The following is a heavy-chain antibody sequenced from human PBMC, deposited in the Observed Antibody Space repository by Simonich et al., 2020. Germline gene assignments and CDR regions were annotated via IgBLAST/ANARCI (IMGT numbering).Heavy chain of an antibody. CDR3: AREGLLLDAFDI. D-gene: IGHD2-15*01. CDR2: ISNDGSNK. J-gene: IGHJ3*02. Sequence: QVQLAESGGGGVQPGRYLRLYCAASGFTYSSYAMHWVRQAPGKGLELVAVISNDGSNKYYADSVKGRFTISRDNSKNTLYLQMNSLRAEDTAVYYCAREGLLLDAFDIWGQGTMVTVSS. V-gene: IGHV3-30*07. CDR1: GFTYSSYA.